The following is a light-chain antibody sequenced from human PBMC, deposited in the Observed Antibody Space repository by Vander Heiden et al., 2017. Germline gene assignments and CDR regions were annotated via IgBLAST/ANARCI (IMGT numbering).Light chain of an antibody. CDR3: QQYYSTPYT. CDR2: WAS. Sequence: INCKSSQSVLYSSNNKNYLAWYQQKPGQPPKLLIYWASTRESGVPDRFSGSGSGTDFTLTISSLQAEDVAVYYCQQYYSTPYTFGQGTKLEIK. CDR1: QSVLYSSNNKNY. V-gene: IGKV4-1*01. J-gene: IGKJ2*01.